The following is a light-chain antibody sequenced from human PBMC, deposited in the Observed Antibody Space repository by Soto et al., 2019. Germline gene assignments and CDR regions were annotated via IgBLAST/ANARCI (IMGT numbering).Light chain of an antibody. Sequence: EIVMTQSPATLSVSPGEGATLSCRASRSVSVNLAWYQQKPGQAPRLLIYGASTRATGIPARFSGGRSGTDFTLTISSLQSEDFAVYYCQQYSDSPRTFGQGTRVEIK. CDR3: QQYSDSPRT. V-gene: IGKV3-15*01. CDR1: RSVSVN. CDR2: GAS. J-gene: IGKJ1*01.